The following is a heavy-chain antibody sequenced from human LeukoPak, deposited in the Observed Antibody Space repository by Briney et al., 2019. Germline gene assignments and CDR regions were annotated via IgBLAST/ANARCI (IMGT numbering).Heavy chain of an antibody. V-gene: IGHV4-30-2*01. CDR2: IYHSEST. J-gene: IGHJ3*02. CDR3: ARQGTYDTFDI. CDR1: GGSISSGGYY. Sequence: SQTLSLTCTVSGGSISSGGYYWSWVRQPPGKGLEWIGYIYHSESTYYNPSLKSRVTISVDRSKNQFSLKLTSVTAADTAVYYCARQGTYDTFDIWGQGTMVTVSS.